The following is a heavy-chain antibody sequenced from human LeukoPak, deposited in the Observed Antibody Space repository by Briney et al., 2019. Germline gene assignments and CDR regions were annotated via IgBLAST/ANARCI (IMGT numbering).Heavy chain of an antibody. CDR1: GFTFSDYY. D-gene: IGHD2-15*01. J-gene: IGHJ4*02. CDR2: ISGSSSYT. V-gene: IGHV3-11*06. Sequence: GGSLRLSCAASGFTFSDYYMSWIRQAPGKGLEWVSYISGSSSYTSHSESVMGRFTISRDNAKNSLYLQMNSLRAEDTAVYYCARAIGSTPTLDSWGQGTLVTVSS. CDR3: ARAIGSTPTLDS.